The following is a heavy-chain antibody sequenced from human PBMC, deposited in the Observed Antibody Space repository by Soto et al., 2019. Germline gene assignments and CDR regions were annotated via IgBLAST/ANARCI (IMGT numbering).Heavy chain of an antibody. CDR2: ISYDGSNK. J-gene: IGHJ5*02. D-gene: IGHD6-6*01. CDR3: ARVEYSSSAGWFDP. Sequence: GGSLRLSCAASGFTFSSYAMHWVRQAPGKGLEWVAVISYDGSNKYYADSVKGRFTISRDNSKNTLYLQMNSLRAEDTAVYYCARVEYSSSAGWFDPWGHGTLVTVSS. V-gene: IGHV3-30-3*01. CDR1: GFTFSSYA.